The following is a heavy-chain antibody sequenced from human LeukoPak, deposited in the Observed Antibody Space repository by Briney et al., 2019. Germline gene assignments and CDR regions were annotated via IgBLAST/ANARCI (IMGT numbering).Heavy chain of an antibody. Sequence: SETLTLTCAVYDGSFSGYYWTWIRQPPGKGLEWIGEIIDTGSTKYNSSLKSRVTISVDTSKNQFSLSLDSVTAADTAVYYCARGLASGYPPIPFDYWGQGTLVTVSS. CDR1: DGSFSGYY. CDR2: IIDTGST. CDR3: ARGLASGYPPIPFDY. V-gene: IGHV4-34*12. D-gene: IGHD3-3*01. J-gene: IGHJ4*02.